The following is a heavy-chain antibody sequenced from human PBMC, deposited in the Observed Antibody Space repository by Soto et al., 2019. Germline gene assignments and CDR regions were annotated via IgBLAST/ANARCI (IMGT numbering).Heavy chain of an antibody. V-gene: IGHV3-7*05. CDR3: ARSGWVITPRSLFDY. CDR1: GFTFSSYW. J-gene: IGHJ4*02. D-gene: IGHD2-21*01. Sequence: GGSLRLSCGASGFTFSSYWMTWVRQAPGKGLEWVANIMQDGTEKNYVDSVKGRFTISRDNAKNSLYLQMNSLRAEDTAVYFCARSGWVITPRSLFDYWGQGTLVTVSS. CDR2: IMQDGTEK.